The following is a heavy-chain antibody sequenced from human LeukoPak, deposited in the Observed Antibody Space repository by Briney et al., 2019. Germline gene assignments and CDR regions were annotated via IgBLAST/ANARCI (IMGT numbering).Heavy chain of an antibody. D-gene: IGHD1-26*01. Sequence: GGSLRLSCAASGFTFDNYAMHWVRQGPGKGLDWVSGISWNSGSIGYADSVQGRFTISRDNAKNSLYLQMNSLTTEDMALYYCVKSTGLGAHNPGAFDIWGQGTMVTVSS. CDR2: ISWNSGSI. CDR3: VKSTGLGAHNPGAFDI. V-gene: IGHV3-9*03. CDR1: GFTFDNYA. J-gene: IGHJ3*02.